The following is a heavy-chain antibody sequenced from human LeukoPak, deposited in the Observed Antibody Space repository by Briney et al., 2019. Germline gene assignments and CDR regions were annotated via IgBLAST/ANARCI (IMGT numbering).Heavy chain of an antibody. CDR2: IYSSGST. Sequence: SETLSLTCTVSGGSISSGSYYWSWIRQPAGKGLEWIGRIYSSGSTNYNPSLKSRVTISVDTSKNQFSLKLSSVTAADTAIYYCTREYGFMTTVFHAFDIWGQGTMVTVSS. D-gene: IGHD4-17*01. V-gene: IGHV4-61*02. CDR1: GGSISSGSYY. CDR3: TREYGFMTTVFHAFDI. J-gene: IGHJ3*02.